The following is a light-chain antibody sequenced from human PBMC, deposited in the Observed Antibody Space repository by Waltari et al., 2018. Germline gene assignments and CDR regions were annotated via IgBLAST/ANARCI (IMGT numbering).Light chain of an antibody. CDR3: QQRSNWPGT. V-gene: IGKV3-11*01. Sequence: EIVLTQSPAPMSLSPGESATLSCRASQSVSSYLGWYQQKHGQAPRLLIYDASNRATGIPARFSGSGSGTDFTLTISSLEPEDFAVYYCQQRSNWPGTFGQGTKLEI. CDR2: DAS. J-gene: IGKJ2*01. CDR1: QSVSSY.